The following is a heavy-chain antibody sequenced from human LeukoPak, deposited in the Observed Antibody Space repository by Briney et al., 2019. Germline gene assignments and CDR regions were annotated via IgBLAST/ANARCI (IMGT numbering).Heavy chain of an antibody. D-gene: IGHD3-16*01. J-gene: IGHJ6*02. Sequence: SQTLSLTCTVSGGSISSGDYYWGWIRQPPGKGLEWIGYIYYSGSTYYNPSLKSRVTISVDTSKNQFSLKLSSVTAADTAVYYCARAPFGGWYLTYGMDVWGQGTTVTVSS. V-gene: IGHV4-30-4*01. CDR1: GGSISSGDYY. CDR3: ARAPFGGWYLTYGMDV. CDR2: IYYSGST.